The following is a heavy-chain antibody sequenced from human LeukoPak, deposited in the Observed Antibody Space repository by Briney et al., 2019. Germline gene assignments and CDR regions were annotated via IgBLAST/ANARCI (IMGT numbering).Heavy chain of an antibody. CDR1: GFTFSSYW. V-gene: IGHV3-74*01. CDR3: ARAWDV. Sequence: GGSLRLSCAASGFTFSSYWMHWVRQAPGKGLVWVSRISSDGSSTSYADSVKGRFTISRDNAKNTVYLEMNSLRAEDTAVYYCARAWDVWGKGTTVTISS. J-gene: IGHJ6*04. CDR2: ISSDGSST.